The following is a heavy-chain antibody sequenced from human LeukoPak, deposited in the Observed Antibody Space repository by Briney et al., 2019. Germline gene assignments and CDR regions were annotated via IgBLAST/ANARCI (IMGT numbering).Heavy chain of an antibody. CDR2: INSDGSTA. Sequence: GGSLRLSCVASGFTFSSYWMHWVRQAPGKGLVWVSRINSDGSTATYADSVRGRFTISRDNAKHTLYLQMNSLRAEDTAVYYCERGGFDTIGFDYWGQGTLVTVSS. CDR1: GFTFSSYW. CDR3: ERGGFDTIGFDY. D-gene: IGHD3-10*01. J-gene: IGHJ4*02. V-gene: IGHV3-74*01.